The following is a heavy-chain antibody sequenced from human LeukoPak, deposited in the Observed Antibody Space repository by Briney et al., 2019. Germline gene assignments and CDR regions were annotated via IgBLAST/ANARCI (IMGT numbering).Heavy chain of an antibody. J-gene: IGHJ4*02. Sequence: SETLSLTCTVSGGSINDFYWSWIRQPPGKGLEWIGYIHYIGSTTFNPSLQSRVTISLDTSKSQFSLKLNSVTAADTAVYYCARGLLGLGVSWYPYVFDYWGQGTLVTVSS. V-gene: IGHV4-59*12. D-gene: IGHD3/OR15-3a*01. CDR3: ARGLLGLGVSWYPYVFDY. CDR2: IHYIGST. CDR1: GGSINDFY.